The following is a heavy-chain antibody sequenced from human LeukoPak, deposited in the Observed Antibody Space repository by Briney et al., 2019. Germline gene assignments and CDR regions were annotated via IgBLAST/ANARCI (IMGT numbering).Heavy chain of an antibody. Sequence: GESLRLSCVASGLTIGSRYMNWVRQAPGKGLVWVSRISPTGSTTSYADSVKGRFTVSRDNAKNTLYLQVNNLRAEDTAVYYCARGPNSNWSGLDFWGQGTLLTVSS. D-gene: IGHD6-6*01. J-gene: IGHJ4*02. CDR2: ISPTGSTT. CDR3: ARGPNSNWSGLDF. CDR1: GLTIGSRY. V-gene: IGHV3-74*01.